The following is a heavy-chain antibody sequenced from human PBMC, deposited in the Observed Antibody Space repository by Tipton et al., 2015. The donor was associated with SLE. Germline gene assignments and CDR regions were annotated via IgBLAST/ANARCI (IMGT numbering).Heavy chain of an antibody. J-gene: IGHJ4*02. V-gene: IGHV4-4*07. CDR3: ARAHSSGLFYYFDY. CDR1: GGSISRYH. D-gene: IGHD3-22*01. Sequence: TLSLTCTVSGGSISRYHWNWIRQPAGKGLELIGRVDTSGSVKFNPTLKSRVTISVDTSKNQFSLRLSSVTAADTAIYYCARAHSSGLFYYFDYWGQGALVTVSS. CDR2: VDTSGSV.